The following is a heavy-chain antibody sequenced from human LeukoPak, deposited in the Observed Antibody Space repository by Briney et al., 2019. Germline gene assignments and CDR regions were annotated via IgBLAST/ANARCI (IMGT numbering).Heavy chain of an antibody. D-gene: IGHD3-3*01. CDR2: IYYSGST. CDR3: AREERTIFGVVIWASWFDP. Sequence: KPSETLSLTCTVSGGSVSSGSYYWSWIRQPPGKGLEWIGYIYYSGSTNYNPSLKSRVTISVDTSKNQFSLKLSSVTAADTAVYYCAREERTIFGVVIWASWFDPWGQGTLVTVSS. CDR1: GGSVSSGSYY. J-gene: IGHJ5*02. V-gene: IGHV4-61*01.